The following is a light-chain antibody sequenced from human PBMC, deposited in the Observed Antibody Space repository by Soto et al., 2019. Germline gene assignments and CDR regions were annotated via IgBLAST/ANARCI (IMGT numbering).Light chain of an antibody. CDR1: QSISTN. Sequence: DIPMTQSTSSLSASVGDRVTITCRASQSISTNLNWYQVKPGKAPKLLIYSASSLESGVPSRFSGSGSRTDFTLAIISLQPENFATYYCHQSDTPPLFTFRPGTKVDIK. CDR2: SAS. V-gene: IGKV1-39*01. CDR3: HQSDTPPLFT. J-gene: IGKJ3*01.